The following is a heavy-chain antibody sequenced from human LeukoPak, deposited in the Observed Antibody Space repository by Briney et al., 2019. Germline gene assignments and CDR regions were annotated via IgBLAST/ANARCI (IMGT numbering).Heavy chain of an antibody. CDR3: ARLGALRDGYNSPPGY. CDR1: GYSFTSYW. CDR2: IYPGDSDT. D-gene: IGHD5-24*01. V-gene: IGHV5-51*01. Sequence: GESLKISCKGSGYSFTSYWIGWVRQMPGKGLEWMGIIYPGDSDTRYSPSFQGQVTISADKSISTAYLQWNSLKASDTAMYYCARLGALRDGYNSPPGYWGQGTLVTVSS. J-gene: IGHJ4*02.